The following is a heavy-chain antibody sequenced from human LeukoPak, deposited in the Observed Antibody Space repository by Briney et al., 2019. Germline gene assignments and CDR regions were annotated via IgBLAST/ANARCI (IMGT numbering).Heavy chain of an antibody. J-gene: IGHJ4*02. CDR2: IYSGGST. CDR3: ARVGYCSGGSCSKGYYFDY. V-gene: IGHV3-66*01. Sequence: PGGSPRLSCAASGFTVSSNYMNWVRQAPGKGLEWVSVIYSGGSTYYADSVKGRFTISRDNSKNTLYLQVNSLRAEDTAVYYCARVGYCSGGSCSKGYYFDYWGQGTLVTVSS. CDR1: GFTVSSNY. D-gene: IGHD2-15*01.